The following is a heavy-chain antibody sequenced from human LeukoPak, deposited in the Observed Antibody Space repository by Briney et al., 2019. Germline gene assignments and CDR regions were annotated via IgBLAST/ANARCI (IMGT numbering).Heavy chain of an antibody. CDR1: GYTFTSYY. V-gene: IGHV1-46*01. CDR2: INPSGGST. CDR3: ARETPYGSGSYPFDY. J-gene: IGHJ4*02. Sequence: ASVKVSCKASGYTFTSYYMHWVRQAPGEGLEWMGIINPSGGSTTYAQKFQGRVTMTRDMSTSTVYMDLSSLRSEDTAVYYCARETPYGSGSYPFDYWGQGILVTVSS. D-gene: IGHD3-10*01.